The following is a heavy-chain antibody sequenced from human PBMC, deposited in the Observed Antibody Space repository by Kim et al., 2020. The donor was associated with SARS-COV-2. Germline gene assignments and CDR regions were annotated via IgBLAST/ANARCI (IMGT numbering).Heavy chain of an antibody. J-gene: IGHJ6*02. Sequence: GGSLRLSCATSGFTVSTYDMNWVRQAPGKVLEWLAFRRKSSNTRDYADTGKGRFTISRDNAKNSRDLQMKSRRAEDTAVYYGARDSAAYYYDGMDVGGPWPTVPVSS. D-gene: IGHD2-15*01. CDR1: GFTVSTYD. CDR2: RRKSSNTR. CDR3: ARDSAAYYYDGMDV. V-gene: IGHV3-48*04.